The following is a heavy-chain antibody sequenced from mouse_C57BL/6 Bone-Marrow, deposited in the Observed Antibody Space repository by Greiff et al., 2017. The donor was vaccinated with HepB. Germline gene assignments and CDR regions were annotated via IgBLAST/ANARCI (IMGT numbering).Heavy chain of an antibody. CDR2: IRSKSNNYAT. V-gene: IGHV10-1*01. CDR1: GFSFNTYA. D-gene: IGHD3-1*01. CDR3: VRGLLISGDYYAMDY. Sequence: EVQLVESGGGLVQPKGSLKLSCAASGFSFNTYAMNWVRQAPGKGLEWVARIRSKSNNYATYYADSVKDRFTISRDDSESMLYLQMNNLKTEDTAMYYCVRGLLISGDYYAMDYWGQGTSVTVSS. J-gene: IGHJ4*01.